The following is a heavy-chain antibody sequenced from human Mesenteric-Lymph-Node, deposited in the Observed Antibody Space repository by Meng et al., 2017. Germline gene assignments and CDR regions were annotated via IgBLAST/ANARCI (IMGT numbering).Heavy chain of an antibody. CDR3: ARGRRHSSHCSGGSCYFSQFDY. Sequence: GESLKISCAASGFTVSNNYMTWVRQAPGKGLEWVSVIYSGGSTYYADSVKGRFTISRDNSKNTLYLQMGSLRAEDMAVYYCARGRRHSSHCSGGSCYFSQFDYWGQGTLVTVSS. CDR1: GFTVSNNY. J-gene: IGHJ4*02. V-gene: IGHV3-66*02. D-gene: IGHD2-15*01. CDR2: IYSGGST.